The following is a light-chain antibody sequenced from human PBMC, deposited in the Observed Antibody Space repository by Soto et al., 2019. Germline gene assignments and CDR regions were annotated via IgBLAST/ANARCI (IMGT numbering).Light chain of an antibody. J-gene: IGKJ1*01. CDR2: AAS. CDR1: QGISSA. CDR3: LQHNSYPRT. Sequence: GDRVTITCRASQGISSALAWYQQKPGKAPKLLIYAASNLQSGVPSRFSGSGSGTELTITISSLQPEDFATYYCLQHNSYPRTFGQGTKVDIK. V-gene: IGKV1-17*01.